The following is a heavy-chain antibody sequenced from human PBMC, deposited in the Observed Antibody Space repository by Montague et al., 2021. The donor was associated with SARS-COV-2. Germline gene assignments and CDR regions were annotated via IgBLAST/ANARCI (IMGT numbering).Heavy chain of an antibody. D-gene: IGHD3-9*01. Sequence: SLRLSCEASGFTFSSYEMNWVRQAPGKGLEWVSYISSSGSTIYYADSVKGRFTISRDNAKNSLYLQMNSLRAEDTAVYYCASHQLRYFDWLLLTDNYYYYGMDVWGQGTTVTVSS. CDR1: GFTFSSYE. J-gene: IGHJ6*02. CDR3: ASHQLRYFDWLLLTDNYYYYGMDV. CDR2: ISSSGSTI. V-gene: IGHV3-48*03.